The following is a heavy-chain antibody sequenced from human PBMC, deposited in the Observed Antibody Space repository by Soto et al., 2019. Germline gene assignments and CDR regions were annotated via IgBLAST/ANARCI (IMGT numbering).Heavy chain of an antibody. CDR1: GYSISSGYF. CDR2: IHHRGST. D-gene: IGHD1-26*01. Sequence: PSETLSLTCAVSGYSISSGYFWGWIRQPPGKGLEWIGSIHHRGSTYYNPSLKSRVTISVDTSKNQFSLKLRSVTAADTAVYFCAREVGATARAFDFWGQGTLVTVSS. J-gene: IGHJ4*02. CDR3: AREVGATARAFDF. V-gene: IGHV4-38-2*02.